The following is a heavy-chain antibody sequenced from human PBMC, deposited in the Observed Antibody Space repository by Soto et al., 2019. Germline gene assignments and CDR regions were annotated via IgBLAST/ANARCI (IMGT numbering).Heavy chain of an antibody. CDR2: IYYSGIT. D-gene: IGHD3-16*02. CDR3: AKHWRGRGGELSFFDY. CDR1: GGPISSANYY. V-gene: IGHV4-39*01. J-gene: IGHJ4*01. Sequence: KTSETLPLTCTVSGGPISSANYYWGWLRQPPGKGLEWIARIYYSGITYYNPPLKSRVTISVDTSKNQFALRLSSVTAADTALFFCAKHWRGRGGELSFFDYWGQGILVTVSS.